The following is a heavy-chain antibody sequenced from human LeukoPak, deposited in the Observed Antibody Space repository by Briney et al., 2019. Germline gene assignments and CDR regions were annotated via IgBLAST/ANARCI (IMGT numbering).Heavy chain of an antibody. V-gene: IGHV1-2*02. Sequence: ASVQVSCKASGYTFTGYYMHWVRPPPAQGLEWMGWINPNSCGTNYAQKFQGRVTLTRDTSISTAYMELSRLRSDDTAVYYCAREVAVAGRTSAVGYWGQGTLVTVSS. CDR2: INPNSCGT. J-gene: IGHJ4*02. CDR1: GYTFTGYY. CDR3: AREVAVAGRTSAVGY. D-gene: IGHD6-19*01.